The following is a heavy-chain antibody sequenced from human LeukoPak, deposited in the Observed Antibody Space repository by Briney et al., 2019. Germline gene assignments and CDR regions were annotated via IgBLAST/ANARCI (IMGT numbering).Heavy chain of an antibody. CDR3: ARALRFLDGMDV. J-gene: IGHJ6*02. D-gene: IGHD3-3*01. V-gene: IGHV4-59*01. Sequence: SETLSLTCTVSGASLSSYYCSWIRQSPGKGLEWIGLISYSGSTKYNSSLESRVTISTDTSKSQCSLKLSSVAAADTAVYYCARALRFLDGMDVWGQGTTVTVSS. CDR2: ISYSGST. CDR1: GASLSSYY.